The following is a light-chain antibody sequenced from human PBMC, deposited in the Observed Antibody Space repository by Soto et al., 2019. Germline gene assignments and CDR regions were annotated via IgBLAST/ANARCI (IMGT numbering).Light chain of an antibody. CDR1: QNINSW. CDR3: QQYSSQSRT. CDR2: DVS. J-gene: IGKJ1*01. Sequence: DIQMTQSPSTLSASVGDRVTITCRASQNINSWLAWYQQKPGKAPKLLIYDVSILQSGVPSRFSCSGSETEFTLTISSLQPDDFATYYCQQYSSQSRTFGQGTKVDIK. V-gene: IGKV1-5*01.